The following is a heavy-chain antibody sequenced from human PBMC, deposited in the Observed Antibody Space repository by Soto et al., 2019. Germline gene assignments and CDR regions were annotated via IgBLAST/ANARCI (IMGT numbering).Heavy chain of an antibody. J-gene: IGHJ5*02. V-gene: IGHV5-51*01. D-gene: IGHD4-17*01. CDR1: GYSFTSYW. Sequence: GESLKISCKGSGYSFTSYWIGWVRQMPGKGLEWMGIIYPGDSDTRYSPSFQGQVTISADKSISTAYLQWSSLKASDTAMYYCASVPPVVLDYGDYTLEKKDWFDPWGQGTLVTVSS. CDR3: ASVPPVVLDYGDYTLEKKDWFDP. CDR2: IYPGDSDT.